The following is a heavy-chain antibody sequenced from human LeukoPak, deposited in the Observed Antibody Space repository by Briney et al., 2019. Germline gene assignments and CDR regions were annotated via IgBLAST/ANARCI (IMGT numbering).Heavy chain of an antibody. Sequence: SGGSLRLSCAASGFTFSIYGMHWVRQAPGKGLEWVALIWFDGTKKYYADSVKGRFTISRDNSKNTLYLQMNSLRVEDTAVYYCAREEATTVRGVSDYWGQGTLVTVSS. J-gene: IGHJ4*02. CDR2: IWFDGTKK. V-gene: IGHV3-33*01. D-gene: IGHD3-10*01. CDR3: AREEATTVRGVSDY. CDR1: GFTFSIYG.